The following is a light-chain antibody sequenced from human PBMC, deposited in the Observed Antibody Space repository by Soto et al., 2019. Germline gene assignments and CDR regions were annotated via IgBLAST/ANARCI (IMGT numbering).Light chain of an antibody. V-gene: IGLV1-40*01. CDR1: SSNIGAGYD. CDR2: GNS. J-gene: IGLJ1*01. Sequence: QSVLTQPPSVSGAPGQRVTISCTGSSSNIGAGYDVHWYQQLPGTAPKLLIYGNSNRPSGVPDRFSGSKSGTSASLAITGLQAEDEADYYCQFYDSSLSGYFFGTGTKGTV. CDR3: QFYDSSLSGYF.